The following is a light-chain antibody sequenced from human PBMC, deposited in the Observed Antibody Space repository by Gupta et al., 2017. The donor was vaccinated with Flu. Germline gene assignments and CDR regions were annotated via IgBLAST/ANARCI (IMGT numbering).Light chain of an antibody. V-gene: IGLV2-14*01. CDR2: GVT. J-gene: IGLJ2*01. Sequence: QSALTQPPSVSESPGQSITLSCIGINRDIGVYNSVSWYQQQPGKAPKLMIYGVTSRPSGISNRFSGSKSGNTASLTISGLQAEDEADYYCSAYARGSTWVFGGGTRLTVL. CDR1: NRDIGVYNS. CDR3: SAYARGSTWV.